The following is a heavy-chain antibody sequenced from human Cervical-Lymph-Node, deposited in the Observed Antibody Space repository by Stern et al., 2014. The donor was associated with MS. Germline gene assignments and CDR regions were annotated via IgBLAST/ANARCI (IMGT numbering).Heavy chain of an antibody. D-gene: IGHD2-15*01. CDR2: ISWNSGNI. CDR3: AKDINLRGTYYFDY. J-gene: IGHJ4*02. Sequence: EAQLVESGGGLVQPGRSLRLSCAASGFTFDDYAMHWVRQAPGKGLEWVSGISWNSGNIGYADSVKGRFTISRDNAKNSLYLQMNSLRAEDAALYYCAKDINLRGTYYFDYWGQGTLGTVSA. V-gene: IGHV3-9*01. CDR1: GFTFDDYA.